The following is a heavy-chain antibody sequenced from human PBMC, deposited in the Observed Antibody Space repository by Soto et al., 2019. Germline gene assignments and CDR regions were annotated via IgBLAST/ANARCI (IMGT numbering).Heavy chain of an antibody. D-gene: IGHD6-19*01. CDR2: IYTSGST. J-gene: IGHJ4*02. CDR3: LATPPRGWESFDY. V-gene: IGHV4-4*08. Sequence: QVQLQESGPGLVKPSETLSLTCTVSGGSISSYYWSWIRQPPGKGLEWIGYIYTSGSTNYNPSLKSRVTMSVDTSKNQFSLKLSSVTAADTAVYYCLATPPRGWESFDYWGQGTLVTVSS. CDR1: GGSISSYY.